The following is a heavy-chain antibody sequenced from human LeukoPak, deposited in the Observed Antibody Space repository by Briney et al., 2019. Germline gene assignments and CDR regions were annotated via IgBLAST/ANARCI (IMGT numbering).Heavy chain of an antibody. CDR2: ISAYNGNT. D-gene: IGHD5-12*01. Sequence: ASVKVSCKASGYTFTSYGISWVRQAPGQGLEWMGWISAYNGNTNYAQKLQGRVTMTTDTSTSTAYMELSRLRSDDTAVYYCAREGSGYDNYYFDYWGQGTLVTVSS. J-gene: IGHJ4*02. V-gene: IGHV1-18*01. CDR3: AREGSGYDNYYFDY. CDR1: GYTFTSYG.